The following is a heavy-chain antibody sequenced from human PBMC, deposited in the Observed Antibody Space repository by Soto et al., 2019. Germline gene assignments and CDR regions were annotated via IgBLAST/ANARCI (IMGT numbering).Heavy chain of an antibody. V-gene: IGHV1-46*01. CDR3: ARDITIFGVVTLSHYYGMDV. Sequence: ASVKVSCKASGYTFTSYYMHWVRQAPGQGLEWMGIINPSGGSTSYAQKFQGRVTMTRDTSTSTVYMELSSLRSEDTAVYYCARDITIFGVVTLSHYYGMDVWCQGTTVTVSS. J-gene: IGHJ6*02. CDR1: GYTFTSYY. CDR2: INPSGGST. D-gene: IGHD3-3*01.